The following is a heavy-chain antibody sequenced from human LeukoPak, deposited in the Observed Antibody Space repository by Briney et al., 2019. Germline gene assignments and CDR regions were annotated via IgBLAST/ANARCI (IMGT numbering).Heavy chain of an antibody. Sequence: SETLSLTCTVSGGSISSYYWSWIRQPAGKGLEWIGRIYTSGSTNYNPSLKSRVTMSVDTSKNQFSLKLSSVNAADTAVYYCARLNLGQQLEYYFDYWGQGTLVTVSS. J-gene: IGHJ4*02. CDR3: ARLNLGQQLEYYFDY. D-gene: IGHD6-13*01. CDR2: IYTSGST. V-gene: IGHV4-4*07. CDR1: GGSISSYY.